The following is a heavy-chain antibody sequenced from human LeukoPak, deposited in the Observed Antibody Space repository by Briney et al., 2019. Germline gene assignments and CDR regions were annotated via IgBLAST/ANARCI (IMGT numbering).Heavy chain of an antibody. CDR3: ATVTSSSGTRDY. D-gene: IGHD6-13*01. J-gene: IGHJ4*02. CDR1: GYTLTELS. Sequence: ASVKVSCKVSGYTLTELSMHWVRQAPGKGLEWTGGFDPEDGETIYAQKFQGRVTMTEDTSTDTAYMELSSLRSEDTAVYYCATVTSSSGTRDYWGQGTLVTVSS. CDR2: FDPEDGET. V-gene: IGHV1-24*01.